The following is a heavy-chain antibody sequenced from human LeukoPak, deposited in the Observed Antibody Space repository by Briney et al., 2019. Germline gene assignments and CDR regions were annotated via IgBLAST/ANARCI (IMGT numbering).Heavy chain of an antibody. CDR1: GFTFSSYS. D-gene: IGHD5-12*01. CDR2: ISSSSSYI. J-gene: IGHJ4*02. V-gene: IGHV3-21*01. CDR3: AKVNPNSGYDFLASLEGFSPFDY. Sequence: GGSLRLSCAASGFTFSSYSMNWVRQAPGKGLEWVSSISSSSSYIYYADSVKGRFTISRDNSKNTLYLQMNSLRAEDTAVYYCAKVNPNSGYDFLASLEGFSPFDYWGQGTLVTVSS.